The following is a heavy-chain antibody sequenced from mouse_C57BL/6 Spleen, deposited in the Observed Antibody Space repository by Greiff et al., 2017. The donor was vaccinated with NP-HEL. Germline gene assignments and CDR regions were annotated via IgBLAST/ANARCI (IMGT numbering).Heavy chain of an antibody. CDR2: IYPSDSET. CDR3: AYSNYPYYFDY. V-gene: IGHV1-61*01. CDR1: GYTFTSYW. D-gene: IGHD2-5*01. Sequence: QVQLQQPGAELVRPGSSVKLSCKASGYTFTSYWMDWVKQRPGQGLEWIGNIYPSDSETHYNQKFKDKATLTVDKSSSTVYMQLSSLTSEDSAVYYCAYSNYPYYFDYWGQGTTLTVSS. J-gene: IGHJ2*01.